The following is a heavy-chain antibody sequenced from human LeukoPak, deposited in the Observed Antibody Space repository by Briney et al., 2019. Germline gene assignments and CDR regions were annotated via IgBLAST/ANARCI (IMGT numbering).Heavy chain of an antibody. CDR2: ISGSGGST. J-gene: IGHJ4*02. D-gene: IGHD3-22*01. V-gene: IGHV3-23*01. CDR3: AKKTLYYYDSSGYSEHGD. CDR1: GFTFSSYA. Sequence: GGSLRLSCAASGFTFSSYAMSWVRQAPGKGLEWVSAISGSGGSTYYADSVKGRFTISRDNSKNTLYLQMNSLRAEDTAVYYCAKKTLYYYDSSGYSEHGDWGQGTLVTVSS.